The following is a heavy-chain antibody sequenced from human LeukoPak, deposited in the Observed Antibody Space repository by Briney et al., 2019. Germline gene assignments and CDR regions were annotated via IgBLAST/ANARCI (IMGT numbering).Heavy chain of an antibody. J-gene: IGHJ5*02. Sequence: RASVKVSCKASGGTFSSYAISWVRQAPAQGLEWMGRIIPILGIANYAQKFQGRVTITADKSTSTAYMELSSLRSEDTAVYYCARDRTQDIVVVVAAGGGLDPWGQGTLVTVSS. D-gene: IGHD2-15*01. CDR1: GGTFSSYA. CDR3: ARDRTQDIVVVVAAGGGLDP. V-gene: IGHV1-69*04. CDR2: IIPILGIA.